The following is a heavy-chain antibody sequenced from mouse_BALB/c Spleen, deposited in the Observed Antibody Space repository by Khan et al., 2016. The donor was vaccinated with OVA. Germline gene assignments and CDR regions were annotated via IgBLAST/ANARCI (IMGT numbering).Heavy chain of an antibody. CDR2: ISYSDTT. V-gene: IGHV3-2*02. Sequence: EVQLQESGPGLVKPSQSLSLTCTVTGYSITSDYAWNWIRQFPGNKLEWMGYISYSDTTTYNPSLKSRISITRDTSKNQFFLHLNSVTTEDTATXYCARELGRYYAMDYWGQGTSVTVSS. D-gene: IGHD4-1*01. CDR1: GYSITSDYA. CDR3: ARELGRYYAMDY. J-gene: IGHJ4*01.